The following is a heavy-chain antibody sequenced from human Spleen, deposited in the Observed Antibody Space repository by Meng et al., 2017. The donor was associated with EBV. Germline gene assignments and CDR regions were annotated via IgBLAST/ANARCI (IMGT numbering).Heavy chain of an antibody. Sequence: QVHLQPVGAGLLKPSATLSLTCAVSGVSFSGYYWSWIRQPPGKGLEWIGEINHSGSTNYNPSLKSRVTISVDTSKNQFSLKLSSVTAADTAVYYCARIMRFGARSFDYWGQGTLVTVSS. D-gene: IGHD3-10*01. V-gene: IGHV4-34*01. CDR2: INHSGST. CDR1: GVSFSGYY. CDR3: ARIMRFGARSFDY. J-gene: IGHJ4*02.